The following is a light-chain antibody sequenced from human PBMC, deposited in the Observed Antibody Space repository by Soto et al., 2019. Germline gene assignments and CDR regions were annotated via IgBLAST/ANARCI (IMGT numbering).Light chain of an antibody. CDR1: QGIRND. CDR2: AAS. V-gene: IGKV1-17*01. J-gene: IGKJ1*01. CDR3: LQHSTYPLT. Sequence: DLQMTQFPSSLSASVGDRVTITCRASQGIRNDLGWYQQKPGKAPKRLIYAASSLQSGVPSRFSGSGSGTEFTLAISSLQPEDSATFYGLQHSTYPLTFGQGTKVEIK.